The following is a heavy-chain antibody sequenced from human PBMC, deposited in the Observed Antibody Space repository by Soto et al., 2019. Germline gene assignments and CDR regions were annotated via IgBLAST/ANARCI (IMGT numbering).Heavy chain of an antibody. CDR2: IKQDGSEK. CDR1: GFTFSSYW. J-gene: IGHJ4*02. Sequence: EVQLVESGGGLVQPGGSLRLSWAASGFTFSSYWMSWVRQAPGKGLEWVANIKQDGSEKYYVDSVKGRFTISRDNAKKSLYLQMNSLRAEDTAVYHRAGTGAFSFDYWGQGTLVTVSS. D-gene: IGHD7-27*01. CDR3: AGTGAFSFDY. V-gene: IGHV3-7*01.